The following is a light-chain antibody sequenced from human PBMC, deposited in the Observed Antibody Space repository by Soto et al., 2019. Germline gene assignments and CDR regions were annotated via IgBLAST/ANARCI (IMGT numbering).Light chain of an antibody. J-gene: IGKJ3*01. Sequence: DIQLTQSPSFLSASVGDRVTITCRASQGISSYLAWYQQKPGKAPKLLIYAASTLQSGVPSRFSGSGSGTEFTLTMSSLQPQDFATYYCQQAGTFGPGTKVDI. CDR2: AAS. CDR3: QQAGT. V-gene: IGKV1-9*01. CDR1: QGISSY.